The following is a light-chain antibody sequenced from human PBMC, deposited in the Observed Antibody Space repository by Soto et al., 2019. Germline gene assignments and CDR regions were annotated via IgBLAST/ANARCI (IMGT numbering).Light chain of an antibody. CDR1: QSLLHSNGYNY. Sequence: DIVITQSPLSLPVTPGEPASISCRSSQSLLHSNGYNYLDWYLQKPGQSSQLLIYLGSNRASGVPDRFSGSGSGTNFTLKISRVEAEDVGVYYCMQALQTPVTFGGGTKADIK. CDR2: LGS. J-gene: IGKJ4*01. CDR3: MQALQTPVT. V-gene: IGKV2-28*01.